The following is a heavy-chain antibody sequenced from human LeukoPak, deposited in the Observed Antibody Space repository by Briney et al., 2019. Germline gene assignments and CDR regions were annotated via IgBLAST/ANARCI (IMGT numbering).Heavy chain of an antibody. V-gene: IGHV4-34*01. CDR3: ARTKLGENFDY. Sequence: SETLSLTCAVYGGSFSGYYWSWIRQPPGKGLEWIGEINHSGSTNYNPSLKSRVTISVGTSKNQFSLKLTSVTAADTAVYYCARTKLGENFDYWGQGTLVTVSS. CDR2: INHSGST. CDR1: GGSFSGYY. J-gene: IGHJ4*02. D-gene: IGHD2/OR15-2a*01.